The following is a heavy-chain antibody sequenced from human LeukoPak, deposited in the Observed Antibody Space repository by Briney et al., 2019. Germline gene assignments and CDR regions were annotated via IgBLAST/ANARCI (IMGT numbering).Heavy chain of an antibody. J-gene: IGHJ3*02. D-gene: IGHD1-26*01. Sequence: ASVKVSCKASGGTFSSYAISWVRQAPGQGLEWMGGIIPIFGTANYAQKFQGRVTITTDESTSTAYMELSSLRSEDTAVYYCARVLVGATPHSAFDIWGQGTMVTVSS. CDR2: IIPIFGTA. CDR3: ARVLVGATPHSAFDI. V-gene: IGHV1-69*05. CDR1: GGTFSSYA.